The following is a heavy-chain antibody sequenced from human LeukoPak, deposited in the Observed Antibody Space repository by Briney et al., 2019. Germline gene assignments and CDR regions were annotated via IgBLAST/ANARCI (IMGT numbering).Heavy chain of an antibody. CDR2: ISSSGSFI. CDR1: GDSIDTYV. V-gene: IGHV3-21*01. J-gene: IGHJ5*02. D-gene: IGHD2-2*01. Sequence: ETLSLTCTVSGDSIDTYVWSWVRQAPGKGLEWVSSISSSGSFIHYADSVKGRLTTSRDNAKNSLYLQMNSLRADDTAVYYCARVVTAAWDWFDPWGQGTLVTVSS. CDR3: ARVVTAAWDWFDP.